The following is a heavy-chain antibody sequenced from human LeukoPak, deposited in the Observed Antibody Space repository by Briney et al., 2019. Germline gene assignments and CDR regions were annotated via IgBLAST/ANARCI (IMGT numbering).Heavy chain of an antibody. CDR1: GGTFSSYA. V-gene: IGHV1-69*01. Sequence: ASVKVSCKASGGTFSSYAISWVRQAPGQGLEWMGGIIPIFGTANYAQKFQGRVTITADESTSTAYMELSSLRSEDTAVYYCARLADPDPSIVVVPAAPFDPWGQGTLVTVSS. CDR3: ARLADPDPSIVVVPAAPFDP. CDR2: IIPIFGTA. D-gene: IGHD2-2*01. J-gene: IGHJ5*02.